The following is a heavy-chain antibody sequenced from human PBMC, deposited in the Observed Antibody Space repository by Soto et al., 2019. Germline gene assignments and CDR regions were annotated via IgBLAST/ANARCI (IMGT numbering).Heavy chain of an antibody. D-gene: IGHD2-21*01. J-gene: IGHJ6*02. V-gene: IGHV3-23*01. CDR1: GFTFRNYA. CDR3: TRILWSSRRDALDI. Sequence: DVQLLESGGDLVQPGGSLRLSCIASGFTFRNYAMAWVRQAPGEDLEWVSAIGTSGTPTLYADSVKSRFSISRDDSRNTVSLQMNSLGGEDTATYYCTRILWSSRRDALDIWGQGTTVTVSS. CDR2: IGTSGTPT.